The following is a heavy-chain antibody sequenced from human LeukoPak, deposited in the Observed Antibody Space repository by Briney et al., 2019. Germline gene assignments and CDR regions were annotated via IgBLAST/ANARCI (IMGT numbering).Heavy chain of an antibody. CDR1: GFTFSSYA. CDR3: AKQTRLLWFGELYHYYGMDV. J-gene: IGHJ6*02. Sequence: GGSLRLSCAASGFTFSSYAMSWVRQAPGKGLERVSAISGSGGSTYYADSVKGRFTISRDNSKNTLYLQMNSLRAEDTAVYYCAKQTRLLWFGELYHYYGMDVWGQGTTVTVSS. CDR2: ISGSGGST. D-gene: IGHD3-10*01. V-gene: IGHV3-23*01.